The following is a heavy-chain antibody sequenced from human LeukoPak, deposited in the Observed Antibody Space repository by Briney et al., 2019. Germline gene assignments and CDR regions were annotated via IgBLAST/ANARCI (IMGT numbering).Heavy chain of an antibody. CDR1: GYSFTSYW. D-gene: IGHD3-9*01. CDR2: IYPGDSDT. Sequence: GEPLKISCKGSGYSFTSYWISWVRQMPAKGLEWLVVIYPGDSDTRYSPSFQGRVTISADTSISTASLQWSSLTASDTAMYYCARQGNLYDILTGYYKGAFDIWGQGTMVTVSS. V-gene: IGHV5-51*01. CDR3: ARQGNLYDILTGYYKGAFDI. J-gene: IGHJ3*02.